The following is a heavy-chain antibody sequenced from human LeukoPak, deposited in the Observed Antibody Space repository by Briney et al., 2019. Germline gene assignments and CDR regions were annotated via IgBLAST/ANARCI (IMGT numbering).Heavy chain of an antibody. Sequence: GGSLRLSCAASGFTFSGSAMHWVRQASGKGLEWVGRIRSKANSYATAYAASVKGRFTISRDDSKNTAYLQMNSLKTEDTAVYYCTRGSRAEDYWGQGTLVTVSS. V-gene: IGHV3-73*01. CDR2: IRSKANSYAT. CDR3: TRGSRAEDY. CDR1: GFTFSGSA. D-gene: IGHD3-10*01. J-gene: IGHJ4*02.